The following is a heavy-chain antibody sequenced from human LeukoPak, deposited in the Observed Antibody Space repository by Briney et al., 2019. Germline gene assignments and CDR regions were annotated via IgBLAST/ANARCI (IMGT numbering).Heavy chain of an antibody. V-gene: IGHV4-34*01. CDR2: INHSGST. CDR3: AGGVVDGTFDY. CDR1: GGSFSGYY. J-gene: IGHJ4*02. D-gene: IGHD1/OR15-1a*01. Sequence: SETLSLTCAVYGGSFSGYYWSWIRQPPGKGLEWIGEINHSGSTNYNPSLKSRVTISVDTSKNQFSLKLSSVTAADTAVYYCAGGVVDGTFDYWGQGTLVTVSS.